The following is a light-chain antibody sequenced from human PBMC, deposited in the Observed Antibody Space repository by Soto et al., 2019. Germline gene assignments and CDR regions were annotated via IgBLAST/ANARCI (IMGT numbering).Light chain of an antibody. CDR3: QQSLTMPIT. CDR1: QSINNY. CDR2: SAS. Sequence: DIQMTQSPASLSVSVGDRVTITCRASQSINNYLNWYLQRPGQVPKLLIRSASTLQRGVPSRFSGSGSRTEFTLTIADLQPDDFGTYYCQQSLTMPITFGHGTRLDI. J-gene: IGKJ5*01. V-gene: IGKV1-39*01.